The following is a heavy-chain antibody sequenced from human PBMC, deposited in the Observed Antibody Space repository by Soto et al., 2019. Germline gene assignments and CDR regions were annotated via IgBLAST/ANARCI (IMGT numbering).Heavy chain of an antibody. Sequence: QVQLVQSGADVKKPGSSVKVSCQASGVTFSSETLGWVRQAPGHGLEWVGGIIPLFGTASYAQKFQGGVTITSDESTITVYMELSSLRSDDTAVYFCATELGENPASPFDAWGQGTLVTVSS. CDR2: IIPLFGTA. D-gene: IGHD3-10*01. CDR3: ATELGENPASPFDA. CDR1: GVTFSSET. V-gene: IGHV1-69*01. J-gene: IGHJ4*02.